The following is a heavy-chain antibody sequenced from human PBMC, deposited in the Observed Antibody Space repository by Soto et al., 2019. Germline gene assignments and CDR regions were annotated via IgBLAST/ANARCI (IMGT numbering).Heavy chain of an antibody. Sequence: PGGSLRLSCAASGFTFSNAWMNWVRQAPGKGLEWVGRIKSKTDGGTTDYAAPVKGRFTISRDDSKNTLYLQMNSLKTEDTAVYYCTTPPIVVVVAATIRMPEYYYYGMDVWGQGTTVTVSS. CDR1: GFTFSNAW. D-gene: IGHD2-15*01. V-gene: IGHV3-15*07. CDR3: TTPPIVVVVAATIRMPEYYYYGMDV. CDR2: IKSKTDGGTT. J-gene: IGHJ6*02.